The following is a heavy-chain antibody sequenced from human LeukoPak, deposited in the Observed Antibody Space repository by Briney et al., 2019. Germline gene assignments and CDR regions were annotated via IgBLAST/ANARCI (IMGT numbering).Heavy chain of an antibody. CDR2: IYYSGST. Sequence: SETLSLTCTVSGGSISSGDYYWSWIRQPPGKGLEWIGYIYYSGSTYYNPSLNSRVTISVDTSKNQFSLKLSSVTAADTAVYYCARLILWDSSGSQYYFDYWGQGTLVTVSS. CDR3: ARLILWDSSGSQYYFDY. D-gene: IGHD3-22*01. CDR1: GGSISSGDYY. J-gene: IGHJ4*02. V-gene: IGHV4-30-4*08.